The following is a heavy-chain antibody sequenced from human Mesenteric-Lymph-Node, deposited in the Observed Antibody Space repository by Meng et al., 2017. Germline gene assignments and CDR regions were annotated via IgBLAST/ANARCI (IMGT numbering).Heavy chain of an antibody. CDR2: VYHNGVT. J-gene: IGHJ4*02. D-gene: IGHD3-10*01. CDR3: ARGGATPMIIKY. Sequence: QVQLKQWGAEVLKPSETLSLTRAVYGGSLSGYYWSWIRQPPGKGLEGMGEVYHNGVTKYSPSLRSRVVISIDTYKNQFSLNLRSVSAADTAMYYCARGGATPMIIKYWGPGTLVTVSS. CDR1: GGSLSGYY. V-gene: IGHV4-34*02.